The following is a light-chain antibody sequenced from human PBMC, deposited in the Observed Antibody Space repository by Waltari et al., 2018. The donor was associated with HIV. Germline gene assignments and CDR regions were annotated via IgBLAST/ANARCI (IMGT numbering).Light chain of an antibody. Sequence: QSALTQPPSASGSPGQSVTISCTGTSRAVGGYAYVSCYQQHPGKAPKLMISEVNKRPSGVPDRFSGSRSGNTASLTVSGLQAEDEAHYYCSSYAGRNTLLFGGGTKLTVL. J-gene: IGLJ2*01. V-gene: IGLV2-8*01. CDR2: EVN. CDR3: SSYAGRNTLL. CDR1: SRAVGGYAY.